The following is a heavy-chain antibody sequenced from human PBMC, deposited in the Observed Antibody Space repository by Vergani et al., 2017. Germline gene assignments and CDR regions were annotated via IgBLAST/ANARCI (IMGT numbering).Heavy chain of an antibody. CDR2: INHSGST. J-gene: IGHJ6*02. CDR3: AGDEMAIVYCSSTSCGGGMDV. V-gene: IGHV4-34*01. D-gene: IGHD2-2*01. CDR1: GGSFSGYY. Sequence: QVQLQQWGAGLLKPSETLSLTCAVYGGSFSGYYWSWIRPPPGKGLEWIGEINHSGSTNYNPSLQSRVTISVDTSTNQFALKLSSVTAADTAVYYCAGDEMAIVYCSSTSCGGGMDVWGQGTTVTVSS.